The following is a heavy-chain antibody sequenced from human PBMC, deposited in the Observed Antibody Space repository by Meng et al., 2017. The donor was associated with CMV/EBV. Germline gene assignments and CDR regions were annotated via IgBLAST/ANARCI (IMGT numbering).Heavy chain of an antibody. CDR3: ARVGPGGRGALGY. V-gene: IGHV4-59*10. Sequence: RAFCGGSISSYYWSWLRQPAGKVLEWTRRIYTSVRTNYNPSLKSRFTMSVDTSKNQFFLNLSSLTAADTAVYYCARVGPGGRGALGYWGQGTLVTVSS. CDR1: GGSISSYY. D-gene: IGHD3-10*01. CDR2: IYTSVRT. J-gene: IGHJ4*02.